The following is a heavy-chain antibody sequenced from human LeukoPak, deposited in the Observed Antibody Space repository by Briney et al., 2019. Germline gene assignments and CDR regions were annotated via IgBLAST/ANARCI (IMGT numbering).Heavy chain of an antibody. CDR3: AREGLTGLIDY. J-gene: IGHJ4*02. V-gene: IGHV4-30-2*01. CDR1: GGSISSGGYS. D-gene: IGHD1-20*01. Sequence: SETLSLTCAVSGGSISSGGYSCSWIRQPPGKGLEWIGYIYHSGSTYYNPPLKSRVTISVDRSKNQFSLKLSFVTAADTAVYYCAREGLTGLIDYWGQGTLVTVSS. CDR2: IYHSGST.